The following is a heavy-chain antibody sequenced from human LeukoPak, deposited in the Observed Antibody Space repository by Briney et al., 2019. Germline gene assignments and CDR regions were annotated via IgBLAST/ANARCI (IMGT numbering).Heavy chain of an antibody. CDR2: FDPEDGET. CDR3: ASGFGYSSGWYYFDY. D-gene: IGHD6-19*01. J-gene: IGHJ4*02. Sequence: ASVKVPCKVSGYTLTELSMHWVRQAPGKGLEWMGGFDPEDGETIYAQKFQGRVTMTEDTSTDTAYMELSSLRSEDTAVYYCASGFGYSSGWYYFDYWGQGTLVTVSS. CDR1: GYTLTELS. V-gene: IGHV1-24*01.